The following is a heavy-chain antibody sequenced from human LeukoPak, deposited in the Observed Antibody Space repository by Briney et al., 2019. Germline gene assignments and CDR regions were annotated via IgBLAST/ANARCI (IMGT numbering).Heavy chain of an antibody. CDR2: IYTSGST. D-gene: IGHD2-21*01. CDR1: GGSISSYY. Sequence: PSETLSLTCTDPGGSISSYYWSWIRQPAGKGLEWIGRIYTSGSTNYNPSLKSRVTMSVDTSKNQFSLKLSSVTAADTAVYYCAKVMDEYFQHWGQGTLVTVSS. V-gene: IGHV4-4*07. J-gene: IGHJ1*01. CDR3: AKVMDEYFQH.